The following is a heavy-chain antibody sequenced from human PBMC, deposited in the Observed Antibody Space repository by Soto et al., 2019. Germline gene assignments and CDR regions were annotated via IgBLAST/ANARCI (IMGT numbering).Heavy chain of an antibody. V-gene: IGHV4-34*01. CDR1: GGSFSGYY. J-gene: IGHJ5*02. CDR2: INHSGST. CDR3: ARVGETYSSSWYLQTIRWGHWFDP. Sequence: PSETLSLTCAVYGGSFSGYYWSWIRQPPGKGLEWIGEINHSGSTNYNPSLKSRVTISVDTSKNQFSLKLSSVTAADTAVYYCARVGETYSSSWYLQTIRWGHWFDPWGQGTLVTVSS. D-gene: IGHD6-13*01.